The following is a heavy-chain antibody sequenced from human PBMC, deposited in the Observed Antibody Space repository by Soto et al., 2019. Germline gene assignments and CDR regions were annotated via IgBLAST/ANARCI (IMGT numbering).Heavy chain of an antibody. CDR1: GYTFTGFY. J-gene: IGHJ4*02. CDR2: INPNSGGT. D-gene: IGHD5-12*01. V-gene: IGHV1-2*02. CDR3: AKTSMRGYSGYDLDY. Sequence: ASVKVSCKPSGYTFTGFYLHWVRQAPGQGLEWMGYINPNSGGTNYPQKFQGRVTMTRDTSSSTAYMELSRLTSDDTAVYYCAKTSMRGYSGYDLDYWGQGTLVTVSS.